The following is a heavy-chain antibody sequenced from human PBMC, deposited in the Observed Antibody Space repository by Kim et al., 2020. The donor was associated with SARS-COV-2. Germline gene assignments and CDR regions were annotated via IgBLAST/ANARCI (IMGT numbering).Heavy chain of an antibody. CDR2: INHSGST. D-gene: IGHD6-6*01. V-gene: IGHV4-34*01. CDR3: ARGRRYSSSSGGHYYYYGMDV. Sequence: SETLSLTCAVYGGSFSGYYWSWIRQPPGKGLEWIGEINHSGSTNYNPSLKSRVTISVDMSKNQFSLKLSSVTAADTAVYYCARGRRYSSSSGGHYYYYGMDVWGQGTTVTVSS. CDR1: GGSFSGYY. J-gene: IGHJ6*02.